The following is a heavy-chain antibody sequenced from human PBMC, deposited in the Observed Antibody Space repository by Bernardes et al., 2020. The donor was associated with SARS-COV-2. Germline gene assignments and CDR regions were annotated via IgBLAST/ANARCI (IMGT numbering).Heavy chain of an antibody. CDR1: GGSITSGDHY. V-gene: IGHV4-31*03. D-gene: IGHD2-15*01. CDR3: ARDRGISYNWFDP. Sequence: SETLSLTCTVSGGSITSGDHYWNWIRQHPGKGLEWIGYIYHSGSTYYTPYLKSRVTISVDTSKNQFSLKLSSVTAADTAVYYCARDRGISYNWFDPWGQGTLVTVSS. CDR2: IYHSGST. J-gene: IGHJ5*02.